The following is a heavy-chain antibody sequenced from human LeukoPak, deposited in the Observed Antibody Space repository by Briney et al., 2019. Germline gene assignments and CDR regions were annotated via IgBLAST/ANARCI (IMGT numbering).Heavy chain of an antibody. CDR1: GDSVFSNTVA. J-gene: IGHJ6*02. CDR3: ARGYYGMDV. Sequence: SQTLSLTCAISGDSVFSNTVAWNWVRQSPSRGLEWLGRTFYRSKWNNEYALSVKSRITINPDTSKNQFSLQLDSVTPEDTAMYYCARGYYGMDVWGQGTTVTVSS. V-gene: IGHV6-1*01. CDR2: TFYRSKWNN.